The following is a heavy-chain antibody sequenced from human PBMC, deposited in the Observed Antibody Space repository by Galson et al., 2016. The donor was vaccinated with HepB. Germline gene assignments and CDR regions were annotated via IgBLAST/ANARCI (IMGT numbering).Heavy chain of an antibody. CDR2: ISYDGSNK. Sequence: SLRLSCAASGFTFRSYGFHWVRQAPGKGLEWVALISYDGSNKYYADSVKGRFTISRDNSNDTLYLQRNSLTADDTAVYYCAKGSEWLRLAHDFDYWGQGTLVTVSS. D-gene: IGHD5-12*01. J-gene: IGHJ4*02. CDR3: AKGSEWLRLAHDFDY. V-gene: IGHV3-30*18. CDR1: GFTFRSYG.